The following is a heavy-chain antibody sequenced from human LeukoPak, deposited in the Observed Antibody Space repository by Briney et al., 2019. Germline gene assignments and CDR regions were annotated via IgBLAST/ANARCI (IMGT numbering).Heavy chain of an antibody. CDR3: ARGAKWDSYDWAYNWFDP. CDR2: IIPMFGIA. Sequence: ASVKVSCKASGGTFSSYGISWVRQAPGQGLEWMGRIIPMFGIANYAQKFQGRVTITADKSTSTVYMELSSLRSEDTAVYYCARGAKWDSYDWAYNWFDPWGQGTLVTVSS. J-gene: IGHJ5*02. CDR1: GGTFSSYG. D-gene: IGHD1-20*01. V-gene: IGHV1-69*04.